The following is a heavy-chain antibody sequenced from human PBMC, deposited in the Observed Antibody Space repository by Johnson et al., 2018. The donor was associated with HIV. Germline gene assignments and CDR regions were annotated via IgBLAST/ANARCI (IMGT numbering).Heavy chain of an antibody. V-gene: IGHV3-43*01. Sequence: VQLVESGGGLVQPGRSLRLSCAASGFTFDDYTMHWVRQAPGKGLEWVSLISWDGGSTYYADSVKGRFTIPRDNSNNSLYLQINSLRTEDTALYYCAKHISYDILTGYYDWDAFDVWGQGTMVTVSS. CDR3: AKHISYDILTGYYDWDAFDV. CDR2: ISWDGGST. D-gene: IGHD3-9*01. J-gene: IGHJ3*01. CDR1: GFTFDDYT.